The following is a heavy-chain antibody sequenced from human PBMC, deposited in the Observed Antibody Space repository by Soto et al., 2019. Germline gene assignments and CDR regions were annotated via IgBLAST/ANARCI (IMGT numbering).Heavy chain of an antibody. CDR3: ARGGGRPYHNHEFDF. D-gene: IGHD6-25*01. J-gene: IGHJ4*02. V-gene: IGHV4-59*01. Sequence: SETLPLTCTVSGASITQYYWNWIRQPPGKGLEWIVSVSSTGSTVYNPSLTSRVTVSLDTSKNQFSLTLNSVTAADTAVNHCARGGGRPYHNHEFDFWGQGSLVTVSS. CDR1: GASITQYY. CDR2: VSSTGST.